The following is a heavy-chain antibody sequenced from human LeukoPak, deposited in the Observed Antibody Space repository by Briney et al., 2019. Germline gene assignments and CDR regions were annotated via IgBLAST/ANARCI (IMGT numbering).Heavy chain of an antibody. J-gene: IGHJ4*02. D-gene: IGHD2-2*01. CDR3: ARVGYCSSTSCSYFDY. CDR1: GYTFTGYY. V-gene: IGHV1-2*02. Sequence: ASVKVSCKASGYTFTGYYMHWARQAPGQGLEWMGWINPNSGGTNYAQKFQGRVTMTRDTSISTAYMELSRLRSDDTAVYYCARVGYCSSTSCSYFDYWGQGTLVTVSS. CDR2: INPNSGGT.